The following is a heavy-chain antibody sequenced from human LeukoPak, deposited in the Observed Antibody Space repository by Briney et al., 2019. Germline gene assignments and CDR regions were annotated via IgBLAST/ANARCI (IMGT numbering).Heavy chain of an antibody. D-gene: IGHD2-2*01. Sequence: SETLSLTCTVSGGSISSSSYYWGWIRQPPGKGLEWIGSIYYSGSTYYNPSLKSRVTISVDTSKNQFSLKLSPVTAADTAVYYCARGVMEDIVVVPAAPPGAFDIWGQGTMVTVSS. CDR2: IYYSGST. CDR3: ARGVMEDIVVVPAAPPGAFDI. CDR1: GGSISSSSYY. V-gene: IGHV4-39*07. J-gene: IGHJ3*02.